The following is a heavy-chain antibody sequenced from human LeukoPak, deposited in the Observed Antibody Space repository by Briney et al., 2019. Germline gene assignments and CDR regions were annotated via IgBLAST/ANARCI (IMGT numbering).Heavy chain of an antibody. V-gene: IGHV3-23*01. CDR1: GFTFSSYA. J-gene: IGHJ4*02. CDR2: ISGSGGTT. CDR3: AKVGLDSSGSYSYYFDY. D-gene: IGHD3-22*01. Sequence: GGSLRLSCAASGFTFSSYAMSWVRQAPGKGLDWVAAISGSGGTTYYADSVKGRFTISRDNSKNTLYLQMGSLRAEDTAVYYCAKVGLDSSGSYSYYFDYWGQGTLVTVSS.